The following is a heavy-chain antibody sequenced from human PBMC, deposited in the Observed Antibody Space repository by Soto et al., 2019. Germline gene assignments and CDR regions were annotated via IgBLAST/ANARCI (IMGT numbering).Heavy chain of an antibody. CDR1: GFTFSSYA. J-gene: IGHJ6*02. Sequence: PGGSLRLSCAASGFTFSSYAMHWVRQAPGKGLEWVAVISYDGSNKYYADSVKGRFTISRDNSKNTLYRQMNSLRAENPAVYYCARDGDIVVVPAAIGSLYYGMDVWGQGTTVTVSS. V-gene: IGHV3-30-3*01. CDR2: ISYDGSNK. CDR3: ARDGDIVVVPAAIGSLYYGMDV. D-gene: IGHD2-2*01.